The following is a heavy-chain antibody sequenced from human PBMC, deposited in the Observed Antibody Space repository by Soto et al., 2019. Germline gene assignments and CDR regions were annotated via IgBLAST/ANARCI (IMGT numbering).Heavy chain of an antibody. CDR1: GYTFTSYD. CDR2: MNPNSGNT. D-gene: IGHD3-3*01. CDR3: ARVRDYDFWRGHGDAFDI. Sequence: QVQLVQSGAEVKKPGASVKVSCKASGYTFTSYDINWVRQATGQGLEWMGWMNPNSGNTGYAQKFQGRVTMTRNTSISTAYMELSSLRSEDTAVYYCARVRDYDFWRGHGDAFDIWGQGTMVTVSS. V-gene: IGHV1-8*01. J-gene: IGHJ3*02.